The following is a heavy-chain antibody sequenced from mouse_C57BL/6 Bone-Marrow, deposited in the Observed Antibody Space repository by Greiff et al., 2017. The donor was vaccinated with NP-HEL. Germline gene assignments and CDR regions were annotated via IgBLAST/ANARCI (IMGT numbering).Heavy chain of an antibody. CDR2: IDPETGGT. V-gene: IGHV1-15*01. Sequence: QVRLQQSGAELVRPGASVTLSCKASGYTFTDYEMHWVKQTPVHGLEWIGAIDPETGGTAYNQKFKGKAILTADKSSSTAYMELRSLTSEDSAVYYCTGTRDYYYAMDYWGQGTSVTVSS. CDR1: GYTFTDYE. J-gene: IGHJ4*01. CDR3: TGTRDYYYAMDY. D-gene: IGHD3-3*01.